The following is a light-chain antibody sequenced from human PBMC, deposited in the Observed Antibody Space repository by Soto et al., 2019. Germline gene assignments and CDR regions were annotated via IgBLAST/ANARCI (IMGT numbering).Light chain of an antibody. Sequence: QSVLTQPPSVSGAPGPRVTISCTGTSSNIGAGYDVHWYQQLPRPAPKLLIYGNTNRPSGVPDRFSGSRSGTSAALAITGLPAEDESDYSCQSYDRSLSGSVVFGGGTKLTVL. J-gene: IGLJ2*01. V-gene: IGLV1-40*01. CDR3: QSYDRSLSGSVV. CDR2: GNT. CDR1: SSNIGAGYD.